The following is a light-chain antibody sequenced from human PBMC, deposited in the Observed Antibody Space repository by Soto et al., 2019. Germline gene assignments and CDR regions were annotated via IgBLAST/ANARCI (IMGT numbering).Light chain of an antibody. J-gene: IGLJ1*01. V-gene: IGLV2-14*03. CDR1: SSDIGTYNF. CDR2: DVT. Sequence: QSALTQPASVSGSPGQSITISCTGTSSDIGTYNFVSWYQQHPGKAPKLMIYDVTNRPSGVSNRFSGSKSDNTASLTISGLRAEDEADYYCSSYTASASYVFGTGTKLTVL. CDR3: SSYTASASYV.